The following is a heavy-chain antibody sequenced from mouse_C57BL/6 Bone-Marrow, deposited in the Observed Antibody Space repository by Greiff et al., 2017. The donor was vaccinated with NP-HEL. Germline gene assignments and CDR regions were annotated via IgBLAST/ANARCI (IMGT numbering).Heavy chain of an antibody. D-gene: IGHD1-1*01. J-gene: IGHJ2*01. V-gene: IGHV3-8*01. Sequence: EVQRVESGPGLAKPSQALFLTCSVTGYSITSDYWNWIRKFPGNKLEYMGYISYSGSTYYYPSLKSRISIIRDTSKNQYYLQLNSVATEDTATYDCARGGSSYNFDYWGQGTTLTFSS. CDR1: GYSITSDY. CDR3: ARGGSSYNFDY. CDR2: ISYSGST.